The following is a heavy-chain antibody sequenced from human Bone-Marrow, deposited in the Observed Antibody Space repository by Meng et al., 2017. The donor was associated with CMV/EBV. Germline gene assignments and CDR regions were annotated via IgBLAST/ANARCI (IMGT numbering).Heavy chain of an antibody. J-gene: IGHJ6*02. CDR3: ARHRREIATINPFYSGSPYYYYGMDV. D-gene: IGHD5-24*01. CDR2: IYPGDSDT. CDR1: GYSFTSYW. Sequence: GESLKISCKGSGYSFTSYWIGWVRQMPGKGLEWMRIIYPGDSDTRYSPSFQGQVTISADKSISTAYLQWSSLKASDTAMYYCARHRREIATINPFYSGSPYYYYGMDVWGQGTTVTGSS. V-gene: IGHV5-51*01.